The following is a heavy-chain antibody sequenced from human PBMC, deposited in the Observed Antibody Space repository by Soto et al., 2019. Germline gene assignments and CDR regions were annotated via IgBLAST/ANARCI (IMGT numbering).Heavy chain of an antibody. D-gene: IGHD6-19*01. CDR3: THGRDILVAGAFEY. V-gene: IGHV2-5*02. CDR2: IYWDDDK. J-gene: IGHJ4*02. Sequence: QITLKESGPTLVKPTQTLTLTCSFSGFSLNTRGVHVGWIRQPPGKALEWLALIYWDDDKRYSPSLKSRLTITKDTSKTQVVLTMTNVDPVDTATYYCTHGRDILVAGAFEYWGQGTLVTVSS. CDR1: GFSLNTRGVH.